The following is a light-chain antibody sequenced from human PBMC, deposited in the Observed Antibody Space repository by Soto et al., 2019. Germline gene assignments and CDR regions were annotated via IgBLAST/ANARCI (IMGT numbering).Light chain of an antibody. CDR1: SSNIGSNT. V-gene: IGLV1-44*01. CDR3: AAWDDSLHGPV. Sequence: QSVLTQPPSASGTPGQRVTISCSGSSSNIGSNTVNWYQQLPGTAPKLLMYSSNQRPSGVPDRFSGSKSGTSASLAISGLQSEDEADYYCAAWDDSLHGPVFGGGTKVTV. J-gene: IGLJ3*02. CDR2: SSN.